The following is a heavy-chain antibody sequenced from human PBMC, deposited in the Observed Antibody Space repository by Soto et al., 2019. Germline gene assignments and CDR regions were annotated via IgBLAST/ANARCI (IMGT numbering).Heavy chain of an antibody. Sequence: GGSLRLSCAASGFTFSSYGMHWVRQAPGKXRXWXXXIXYXGXNXXXXDSVKGRFTISRDNSKNTLYLQMNSLRAEDTAVYYCAKVFSDFDYWGQGTLVTVSS. CDR1: GFTFSSYG. CDR2: IXYXGXNX. J-gene: IGHJ4*02. V-gene: IGHV3-30*02. D-gene: IGHD1-20*01. CDR3: AKVFSDFDY.